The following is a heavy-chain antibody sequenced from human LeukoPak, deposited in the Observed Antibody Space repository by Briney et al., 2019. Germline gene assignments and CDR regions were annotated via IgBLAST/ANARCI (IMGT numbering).Heavy chain of an antibody. CDR3: ARLHILTGYYPGRVGY. D-gene: IGHD3-9*01. V-gene: IGHV4-34*01. CDR1: GGSFSGYY. J-gene: IGHJ4*02. CDR2: INHSGST. Sequence: SETLSLTCAVYGGSFSGYYWSWIRQPPGKGLEWIGEINHSGSTNYNPSLKSRVTISVDTSKNQFSLKLSSVTAADTAVYYCARLHILTGYYPGRVGYWGQGTMVTVSS.